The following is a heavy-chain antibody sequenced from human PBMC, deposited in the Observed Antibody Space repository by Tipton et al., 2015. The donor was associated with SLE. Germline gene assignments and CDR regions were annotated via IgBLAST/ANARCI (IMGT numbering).Heavy chain of an antibody. D-gene: IGHD3-10*01. CDR1: GDSISSSSYY. Sequence: TLSLTCTVSGDSISSSSYYWGWIRQPPGKGLDWIGSIYYSGSTYYNPSLKSRVTISVDTSKNQFSLKLSSVTAADTAVYYCARGQLLWFGEFRWFDPWGQGTLVTVSS. V-gene: IGHV4-39*07. J-gene: IGHJ5*02. CDR2: IYYSGST. CDR3: ARGQLLWFGEFRWFDP.